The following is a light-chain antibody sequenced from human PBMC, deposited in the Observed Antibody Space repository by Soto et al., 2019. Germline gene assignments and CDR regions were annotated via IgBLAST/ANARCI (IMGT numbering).Light chain of an antibody. V-gene: IGLV2-14*01. CDR1: SSDVGGYNY. CDR2: DVS. J-gene: IGLJ2*01. Sequence: QSALTQPASVSGCPGQSITISCTGTSSDVGGYNYVSWYQQRPGKAPKLLIYDVSNRPSGVSNRFSGSKSGSTASLTISGLQAEDEADYYCNSYTSSSTLVFGGGTKLTVL. CDR3: NSYTSSSTLV.